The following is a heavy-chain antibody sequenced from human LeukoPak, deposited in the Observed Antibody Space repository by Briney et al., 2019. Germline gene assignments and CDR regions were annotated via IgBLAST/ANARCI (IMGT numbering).Heavy chain of an antibody. Sequence: PSETLSLTCAVYGGSFSGYYWSWIRQPPGKGLEWIGEINHSGSTNYNPSLESRVTISVDTSKNQFSLKLSSVTAADTAVYYCAGITIFGVVNIDYWGQGTLVTVSS. CDR2: INHSGST. J-gene: IGHJ4*02. D-gene: IGHD3-3*01. CDR1: GGSFSGYY. V-gene: IGHV4-34*01. CDR3: AGITIFGVVNIDY.